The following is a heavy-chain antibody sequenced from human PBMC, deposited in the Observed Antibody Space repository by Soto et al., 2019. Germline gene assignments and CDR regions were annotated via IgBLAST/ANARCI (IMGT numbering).Heavy chain of an antibody. CDR2: IYYSGST. D-gene: IGHD2-15*01. J-gene: IGHJ6*02. CDR1: AGSLSRSSYY. Sequence: ETRSAIYTVSAGSLSRSSYYWGWIRQPPRTGLEWIGSIYYSGSTYYNPSLKSRVTISVDTSKNQFSLKLSSVTAADTAVYYCARHPGRYCSGGSCSDSYFYYYGMDVWGQGTTVT. V-gene: IGHV4-39*01. CDR3: ARHPGRYCSGGSCSDSYFYYYGMDV.